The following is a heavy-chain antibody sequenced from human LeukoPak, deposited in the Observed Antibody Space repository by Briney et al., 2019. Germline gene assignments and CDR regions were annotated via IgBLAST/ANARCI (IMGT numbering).Heavy chain of an antibody. D-gene: IGHD5-24*01. J-gene: IGHJ4*02. CDR1: GYSFTTNW. V-gene: IGHV5-51*01. Sequence: GESLKISCRGSGYSFTTNWIGWVRPMPGKGLEWVGIIYPADSDARYSPSFRGHVTISADKSISTAYLQWSSLKASDTALYFCATRRDAYPIDYWGQGTLITVSS. CDR3: ATRRDAYPIDY. CDR2: IYPADSDA.